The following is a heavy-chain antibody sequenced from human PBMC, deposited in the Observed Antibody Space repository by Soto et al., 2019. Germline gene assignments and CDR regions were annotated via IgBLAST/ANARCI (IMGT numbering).Heavy chain of an antibody. CDR2: INPSGGST. V-gene: IGHV1-46*01. CDR1: GYTFTSYY. CDR3: ARDRAFLKSTVTHYYYGMYV. Sequence: GASVKVSCKASGYTFTSYYMHWVRQAPGQGLEWMGIINPSGGSTSYAQKFQGRVTMTRDTSTSTVYMELSSLRSGDTAVYYCARDRAFLKSTVTHYYYGMYVWGQGTTVTVSS. D-gene: IGHD4-17*01. J-gene: IGHJ6*02.